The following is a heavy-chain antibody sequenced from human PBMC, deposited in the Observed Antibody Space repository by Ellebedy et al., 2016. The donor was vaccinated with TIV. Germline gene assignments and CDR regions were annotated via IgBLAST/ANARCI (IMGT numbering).Heavy chain of an antibody. CDR1: GYTFTGYY. CDR3: YGSGYEQDY. J-gene: IGHJ4*02. Sequence: SVKVSXKASGYTFTGYYMHWVRQAPGQGLEWMGGIIPIFGTANYAQKFQGRVTITADESTSTAYMELSSLRSEDTAVYYCYGSGYEQDYWGQGTLVTVSS. D-gene: IGHD3-22*01. V-gene: IGHV1-69*13. CDR2: IIPIFGTA.